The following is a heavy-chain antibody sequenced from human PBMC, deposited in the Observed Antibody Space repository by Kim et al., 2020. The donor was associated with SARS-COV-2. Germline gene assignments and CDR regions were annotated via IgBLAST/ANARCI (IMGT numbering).Heavy chain of an antibody. J-gene: IGHJ6*02. Sequence: VKGRFTISWDNAKNSLYLQLNSLRAADTAVYYCARDVYCSGGSCYSYGMDVWGQGTTVTVAS. D-gene: IGHD2-15*01. V-gene: IGHV3-11*04. CDR3: ARDVYCSGGSCYSYGMDV.